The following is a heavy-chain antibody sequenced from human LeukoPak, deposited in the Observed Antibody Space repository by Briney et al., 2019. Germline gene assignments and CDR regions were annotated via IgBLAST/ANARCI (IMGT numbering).Heavy chain of an antibody. V-gene: IGHV3-43*01. CDR3: AKDGRTGDYFDY. CDR1: GFTFDDYT. Sequence: GGSLRLSCAASGFTFDDYTMHWVRHAPGKGLEWVSLISWDGGSTYYADSVKGRFTISRDNSKNSLYLQMNSLRTEDTALYYCAKDGRTGDYFDYWGQGTLVTVSS. J-gene: IGHJ4*02. CDR2: ISWDGGST. D-gene: IGHD7-27*01.